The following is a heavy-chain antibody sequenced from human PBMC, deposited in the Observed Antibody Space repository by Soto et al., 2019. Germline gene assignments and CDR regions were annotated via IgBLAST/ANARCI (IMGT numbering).Heavy chain of an antibody. V-gene: IGHV4-61*01. CDR3: ARGQSLGYYDILTGYYRKPYYYYGMDV. Sequence: PSETLSLTCTVSGGSVSSGSYYWSWIRQPPEKGLEWIGYIYYSGSTNYNPSLKSRVTISVDTSKNQFSLKLSSVTAADTAVYYCARGQSLGYYDILTGYYRKPYYYYGMDVWGQGTTVTVSS. CDR2: IYYSGST. D-gene: IGHD3-9*01. J-gene: IGHJ6*02. CDR1: GGSVSSGSYY.